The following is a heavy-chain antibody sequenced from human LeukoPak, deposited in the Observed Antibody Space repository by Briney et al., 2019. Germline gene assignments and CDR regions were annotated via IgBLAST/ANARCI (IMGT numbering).Heavy chain of an antibody. Sequence: PGGSLRLSCAASGFPFSDYAMHWVRQAPGKGLEWVAVISFDGSDKDFADSVKGRFTISRDNSKNTLYLQMNSLRPEDTAVYYCARHFGGFDFWGQGTMVTVSS. D-gene: IGHD4-23*01. CDR1: GFPFSDYA. J-gene: IGHJ3*01. V-gene: IGHV3-30*04. CDR3: ARHFGGFDF. CDR2: ISFDGSDK.